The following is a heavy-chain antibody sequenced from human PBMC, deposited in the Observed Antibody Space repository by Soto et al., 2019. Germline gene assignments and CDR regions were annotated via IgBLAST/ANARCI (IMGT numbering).Heavy chain of an antibody. D-gene: IGHD4-17*01. CDR2: TYYRSKWYN. CDR3: AREEGTVTPFDY. J-gene: IGHJ4*02. V-gene: IGHV6-1*01. Sequence: QVQLQQSGPGVVEPSQTLSLTGAISGDSVSSNSAAWNWIRQSPSRGLEWLGRTYYRSKWYNDYAVSVRSRITITPDTSKNQFSLHLNSVTPEDTAVYYCAREEGTVTPFDYWGQGTLVTVSS. CDR1: GDSVSSNSAA.